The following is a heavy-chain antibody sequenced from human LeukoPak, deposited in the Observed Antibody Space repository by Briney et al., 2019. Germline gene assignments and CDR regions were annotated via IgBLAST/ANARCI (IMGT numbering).Heavy chain of an antibody. J-gene: IGHJ4*02. CDR1: GGSISSSSYY. CDR3: ARSQWEEVIDY. D-gene: IGHD1-26*01. V-gene: IGHV4-39*01. CDR2: IYYSGST. Sequence: PSETLSLTCTVSGGSISSSSYYWGWIRQPPGKGLEWIGSIYYSGSTYYNPSLKSRVTISVDTSKNQFSLKLSSVTAADTAVYYCARSQWEEVIDYWGQGTLVTVSS.